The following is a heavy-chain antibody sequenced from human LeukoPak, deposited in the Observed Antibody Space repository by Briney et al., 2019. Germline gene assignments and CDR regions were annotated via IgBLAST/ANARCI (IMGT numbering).Heavy chain of an antibody. Sequence: PGGSLRLSCSASGFTFSTYWMSWVRQAPGKGLEWVANMRRDGNEIYYLDSVRGRFTISRDNAKNSLYLQMNSLRAEDTAVYYCAREYSSSSGRSFDYWGQGTLVTVSS. D-gene: IGHD6-6*01. CDR1: GFTFSTYW. V-gene: IGHV3-7*01. J-gene: IGHJ4*02. CDR2: MRRDGNEI. CDR3: AREYSSSSGRSFDY.